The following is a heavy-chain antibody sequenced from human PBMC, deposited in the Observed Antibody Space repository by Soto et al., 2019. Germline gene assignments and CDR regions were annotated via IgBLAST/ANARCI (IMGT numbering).Heavy chain of an antibody. D-gene: IGHD3-16*01. CDR2: IDAGGGRT. CDR1: GFTFTNYA. CDR3: AKELIVITPLGQFDS. J-gene: IGHJ4*02. Sequence: GGSLRLSCAASGFTFTNYAMSWVRQAPGKGLEWVSTIDAGGGRTYQTDSAKGRFTLSRDNSRNTLYMQMNSLRAEDTAVYYCAKELIVITPLGQFDSWGRGTLVTVSS. V-gene: IGHV3-23*01.